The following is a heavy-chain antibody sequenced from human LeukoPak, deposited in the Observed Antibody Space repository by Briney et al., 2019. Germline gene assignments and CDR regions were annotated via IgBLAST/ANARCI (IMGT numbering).Heavy chain of an antibody. J-gene: IGHJ5*02. CDR2: ISSSSSYI. V-gene: IGHV3-21*05. D-gene: IGHD6-13*01. Sequence: GGSLRLSCAASGFTFSTFAMSWVRQAPGKGLEWVSYISSSSSYINYADSVKGRFTISRDNVKKSVYLEMKSLRAEDTAVYYCARDLGAAAGTGDKWFDPWGQGTLVTVSS. CDR3: ARDLGAAAGTGDKWFDP. CDR1: GFTFSTFA.